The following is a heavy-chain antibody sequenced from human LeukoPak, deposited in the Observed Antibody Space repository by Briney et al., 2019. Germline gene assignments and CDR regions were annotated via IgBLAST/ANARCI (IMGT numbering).Heavy chain of an antibody. CDR2: IYYSGST. D-gene: IGHD4-11*01. CDR3: ARHFHYSNNWFDP. CDR1: GGSMSSSTYY. Sequence: SETLSLTCNVSGGSMSSSTYYWSWIRQPPGMGLEWIGSIYYSGSTLYNASLKSRVTVSVDTSKNHFSLKLSSVTAADTAVYYCARHFHYSNNWFDPWGQGTLVTVSS. J-gene: IGHJ5*02. V-gene: IGHV4-39*01.